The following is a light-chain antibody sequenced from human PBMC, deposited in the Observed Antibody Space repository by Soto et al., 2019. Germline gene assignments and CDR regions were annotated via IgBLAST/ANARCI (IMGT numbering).Light chain of an antibody. CDR3: QQYGSSPKT. CDR2: GAS. J-gene: IGKJ1*01. CDR1: QSVSSSY. Sequence: EIVLTQSPGTLSLSPGERATLSCSSSQSVSSSYLAWYQQKPGQAPRLLIYGASSRATGIPDRFSGSGSGTDCTLTISRLEPEDVAVYYCQQYGSSPKTFGQGTKVDIK. V-gene: IGKV3-20*01.